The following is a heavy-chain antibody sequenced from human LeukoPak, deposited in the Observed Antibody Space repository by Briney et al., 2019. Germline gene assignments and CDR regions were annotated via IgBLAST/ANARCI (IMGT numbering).Heavy chain of an antibody. V-gene: IGHV3-30*02. J-gene: IGHJ3*02. CDR1: GFTFSSYG. Sequence: PGGSLRLSCAASGFTFSSYGMPWVPQAPGKGLEWVAFIKNDGNNKEYGDSVKGRFSISRDNSKNTLHLQMNSLRDEDTAVYYCAIGLGVVVLVAPSDVDVFDIWGQGTMVTVSS. CDR3: AIGLGVVVLVAPSDVDVFDI. CDR2: IKNDGNNK. D-gene: IGHD3-22*01.